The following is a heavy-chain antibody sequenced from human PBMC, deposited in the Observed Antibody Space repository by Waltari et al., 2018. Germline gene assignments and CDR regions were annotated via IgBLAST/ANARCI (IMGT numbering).Heavy chain of an antibody. CDR3: ARKHSLAGTWDDAFDI. Sequence: QVQLVQSGAEVKKPGSSVKVSCKASGGTFSSYAISWVRQAPGQGLEWMGRIIPIFGTANYAQKFQGRVTITADKSTSTAYMELSSLRSEDTAVYYCARKHSLAGTWDDAFDIWGQGTMVTVSS. J-gene: IGHJ3*02. V-gene: IGHV1-69*08. D-gene: IGHD6-19*01. CDR2: IIPIFGTA. CDR1: GGTFSSYA.